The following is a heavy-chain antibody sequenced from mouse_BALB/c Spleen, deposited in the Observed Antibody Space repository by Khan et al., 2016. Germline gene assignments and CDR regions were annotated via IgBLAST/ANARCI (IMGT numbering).Heavy chain of an antibody. J-gene: IGHJ4*01. CDR2: IYTYTGEA. Sequence: QIQLVQSGPELKKPGETVKISCKASGYTFTNYGMNWVKQAPGKGLKWMGWIYTYTGEATYVDDFKGRFASYLETSASTAYLQINNLKNEDMATYFCARRRQLDLDYAIDYWGQGTSVTVSS. CDR1: GYTFTNYG. D-gene: IGHD6-1*01. CDR3: ARRRQLDLDYAIDY. V-gene: IGHV9-1*02.